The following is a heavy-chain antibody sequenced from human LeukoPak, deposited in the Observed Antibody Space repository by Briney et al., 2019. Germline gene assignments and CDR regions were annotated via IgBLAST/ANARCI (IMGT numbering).Heavy chain of an antibody. CDR3: AKDLYYYDSSGLPPDY. J-gene: IGHJ4*02. CDR2: ISYDGCNK. CDR1: GFTFSSYG. V-gene: IGHV3-30*18. Sequence: GGSLRLSCAASGFTFSSYGMHWVRQAPGKGLEWVAVISYDGCNKYYADSVKGRFTISRDNSKNTLYLQMNSLRAEDTAVYYCAKDLYYYDSSGLPPDYWGQGTLVTVSS. D-gene: IGHD3-22*01.